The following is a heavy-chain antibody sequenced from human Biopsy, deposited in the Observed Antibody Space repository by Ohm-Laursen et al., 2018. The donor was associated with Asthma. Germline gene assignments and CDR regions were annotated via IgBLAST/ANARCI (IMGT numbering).Heavy chain of an antibody. CDR1: GFTFSSYG. CDR3: ARTFHFWSPYHAEHYQL. CDR2: IWCDGSNK. J-gene: IGHJ1*01. D-gene: IGHD3-3*02. V-gene: IGHV3-33*01. Sequence: SLRLSCSAPGFTFSSYGMHWVRQAPGKGLEWVAVIWCDGSNKYYADSVKGRFTISRDNSKNTLYLQMNSLRAEDTAVYYCARTFHFWSPYHAEHYQLWGQGTLVTVSS.